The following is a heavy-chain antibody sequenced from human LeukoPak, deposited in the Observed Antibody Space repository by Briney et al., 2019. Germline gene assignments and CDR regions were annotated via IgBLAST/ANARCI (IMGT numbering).Heavy chain of an antibody. D-gene: IGHD2-2*01. CDR1: GFTFDDYA. CDR3: ANDGSDANYFDY. CDR2: ISGDGGST. J-gene: IGHJ4*02. V-gene: IGHV3-43*02. Sequence: GGSLRLSCAASGFTFDDYAMHWVRQAPGKGLEWVSLISGDGGSTYYADSVKGRFTISRDNSKNSLYLQMNSLRTEDTALYYCANDGSDANYFDYWGQGTLVTVSS.